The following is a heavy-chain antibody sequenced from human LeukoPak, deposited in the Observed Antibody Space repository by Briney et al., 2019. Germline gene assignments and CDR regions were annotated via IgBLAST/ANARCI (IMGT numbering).Heavy chain of an antibody. CDR1: GFTFKDYS. CDR2: ISSSHI. D-gene: IGHD2-21*01. CDR3: ARDHDWGFDY. V-gene: IGHV3-48*01. Sequence: GGSLRLSCAASGFTFKDYSMNWVRQAPGKGLEFVSYISSSHIYYAGSVKGRFTISRDNAKNSLYLEMNSLRAEDTAVYYCARDHDWGFDYWGQRILVTVSS. J-gene: IGHJ4*02.